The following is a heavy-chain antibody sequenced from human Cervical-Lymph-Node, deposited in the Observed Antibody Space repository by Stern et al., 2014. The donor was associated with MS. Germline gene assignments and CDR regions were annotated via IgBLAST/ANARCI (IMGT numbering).Heavy chain of an antibody. D-gene: IGHD1-26*01. CDR3: ASAKDSGSYSAC. J-gene: IGHJ4*02. CDR1: GGTFNNYA. CDR2: IIPIFGIP. Sequence: QLVQSGAEVKKPGSSVKVSCKSSGGTFNNYAISWVRQAPGQGLEWMGGIIPIFGIPNYAQKFQGRVTITADESTTTTYMELDSLRSDDTAMYYCASAKDSGSYSACWGQGTLVTVSS. V-gene: IGHV1-69*01.